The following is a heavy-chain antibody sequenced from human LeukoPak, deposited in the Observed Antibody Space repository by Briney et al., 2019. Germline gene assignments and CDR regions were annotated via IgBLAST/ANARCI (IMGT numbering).Heavy chain of an antibody. Sequence: PGGSLRLSCAASGFTVSSNYMSWVRQAPGKGLEWVSVIYSGGSTYYADSVKGRFTISRDNSKNTLYLQMNSLRAEDTAVYYCARDNLSGGSYYVDYWGQGTLVTVSS. CDR2: IYSGGST. V-gene: IGHV3-53*01. CDR3: ARDNLSGGSYYVDY. D-gene: IGHD1-26*01. J-gene: IGHJ4*02. CDR1: GFTVSSNY.